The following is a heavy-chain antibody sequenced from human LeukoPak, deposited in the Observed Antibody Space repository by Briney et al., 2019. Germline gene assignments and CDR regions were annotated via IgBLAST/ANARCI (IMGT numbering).Heavy chain of an antibody. V-gene: IGHV3-23*01. CDR3: ARDLSGSSSWYGAVWSYYYMDV. CDR1: GFTFSSSA. CDR2: ISGSDSST. J-gene: IGHJ6*03. D-gene: IGHD6-13*01. Sequence: GGSLRLSCAASGFTFSSSAMSWVRQAPGKGLEWVSTISGSDSSTHYADSVKGRFTISRDNAKNSLYLQMNSLRAEDTAVYYCARDLSGSSSWYGAVWSYYYMDVWGKGTTVTVSS.